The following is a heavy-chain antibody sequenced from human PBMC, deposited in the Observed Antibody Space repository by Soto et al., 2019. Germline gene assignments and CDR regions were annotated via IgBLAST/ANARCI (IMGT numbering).Heavy chain of an antibody. Sequence: GGSLRLSCAASGFTFSSYNINYVRQAPGKGLEWVSYISSSGSSTHSADSVKGRFTISRDNAKNSLYLQINSLRAEDKAVYYCAREADILNWFAPWGQGTLVTVSS. CDR2: ISSSGSST. CDR3: AREADILNWFAP. D-gene: IGHD3-9*01. CDR1: GFTFSSYN. J-gene: IGHJ5*02. V-gene: IGHV3-48*01.